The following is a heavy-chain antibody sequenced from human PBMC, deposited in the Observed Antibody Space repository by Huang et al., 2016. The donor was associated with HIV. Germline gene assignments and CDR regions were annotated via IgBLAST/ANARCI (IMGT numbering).Heavy chain of an antibody. V-gene: IGHV3-21*06. CDR3: ARGGLCPGGTCYSYR. Sequence: EVLLVASGGGLVKPGGSLRLSCAASGFTFRSYGMNWVRQAPGKVLEGVASITSGGTYTYDADAVKGRLTISRDNDENMLTLLMNSLRAEDTAVYYCARGGLCPGGTCYSYRWGQGTLVTVSS. J-gene: IGHJ4*02. D-gene: IGHD2-15*01. CDR1: GFTFRSYG. CDR2: ITSGGTYT.